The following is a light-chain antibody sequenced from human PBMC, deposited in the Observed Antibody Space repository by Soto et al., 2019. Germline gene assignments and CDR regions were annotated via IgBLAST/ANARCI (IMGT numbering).Light chain of an antibody. Sequence: DIQMTQSPFSLSASVGDRVSITCRASQSISSYLNWYQQKPGKAPNLLIYTTSNLESGVPSRFSGSGSGTDFTPTISSLQPEDVATYFCQQSYSRPRTFGQGTKVDI. CDR3: QQSYSRPRT. CDR2: TTS. J-gene: IGKJ1*01. V-gene: IGKV1-39*01. CDR1: QSISSY.